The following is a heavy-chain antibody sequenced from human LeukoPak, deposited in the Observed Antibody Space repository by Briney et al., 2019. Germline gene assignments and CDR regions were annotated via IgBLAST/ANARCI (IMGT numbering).Heavy chain of an antibody. CDR2: IYRSGST. V-gene: IGHV4-61*09. J-gene: IGHJ6*03. D-gene: IGHD6-13*01. CDR3: ASLRVGSSFGYQYYIDV. Sequence: PSETLSLTCTVSGYSISSGSYYWSWIRQPAGKRLEWIGHIYRSGSTNYNPSLKSRVTISVDTSKNQFSLKLSSVTAADTAVYYCASLRVGSSFGYQYYIDVWGKGTTVTVSS. CDR1: GYSISSGSYY.